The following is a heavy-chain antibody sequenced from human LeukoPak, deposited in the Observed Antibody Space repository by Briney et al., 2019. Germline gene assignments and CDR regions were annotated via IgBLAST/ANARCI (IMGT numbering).Heavy chain of an antibody. Sequence: GSLRLSCAASGFTFSNYGMHWVRQAPGKGLEWMAVIWYDGSNKYYADSVKGRFTISRDNSKNTLYLQMNTLRPEDTAVYSCAKNGRGYSSDYFDYWGQGALVTVSS. V-gene: IGHV3-33*06. CDR2: IWYDGSNK. CDR1: GFTFSNYG. CDR3: AKNGRGYSSDYFDY. D-gene: IGHD5-18*01. J-gene: IGHJ4*02.